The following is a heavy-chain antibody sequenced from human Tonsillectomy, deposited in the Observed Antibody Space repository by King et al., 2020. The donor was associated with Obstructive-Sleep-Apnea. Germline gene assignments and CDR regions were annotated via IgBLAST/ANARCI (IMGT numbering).Heavy chain of an antibody. CDR1: GFTFTTYW. D-gene: IGHD3-22*01. J-gene: IGHJ4*02. CDR3: ARRPGDYYDSGGYWFDY. Sequence: VQLVESGGILVQPGGSLRLSCAASGFTFTTYWMGWVRQAPGKGLEWVANIKQDGSDKHYVDSVKGRFTISRDNAKNSLFLQMNNLRAEDTAVYYCARRPGDYYDSGGYWFDYWGQGTLVTVSS. V-gene: IGHV3-7*01. CDR2: IKQDGSDK.